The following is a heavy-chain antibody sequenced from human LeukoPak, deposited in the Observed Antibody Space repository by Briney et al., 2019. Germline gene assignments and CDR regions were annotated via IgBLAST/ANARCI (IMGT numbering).Heavy chain of an antibody. Sequence: GGSLRLSCAASGFTVSLNYMSWVRQAPGKGLEWVSIIYSGGNTYYADSVKGRFTISRDNSKNTLYLQMNSLRAEDTAVYYCAKAQSNAASDFDYWGQGTLVTVSS. CDR3: AKAQSNAASDFDY. J-gene: IGHJ4*02. CDR2: IYSGGNT. CDR1: GFTVSLNY. D-gene: IGHD4-11*01. V-gene: IGHV3-53*01.